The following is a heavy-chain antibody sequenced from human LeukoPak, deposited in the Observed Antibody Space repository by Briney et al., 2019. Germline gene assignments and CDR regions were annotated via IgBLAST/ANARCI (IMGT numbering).Heavy chain of an antibody. D-gene: IGHD3-22*01. CDR3: ARDSVYYDSSGPVDY. CDR1: GYTFTSYG. Sequence: ASVKVSCKASGYTFTSYGISWVRQAPGQGLEWMGWISAYNGNTNYAQKLQGRVTMTTDTSTSTAYMELRSLRSDDTAVYYCARDSVYYDSSGPVDYWGQGTLVTVSS. CDR2: ISAYNGNT. V-gene: IGHV1-18*01. J-gene: IGHJ4*02.